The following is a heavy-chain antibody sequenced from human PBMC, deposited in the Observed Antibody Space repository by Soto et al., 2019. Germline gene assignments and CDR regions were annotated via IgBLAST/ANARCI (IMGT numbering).Heavy chain of an antibody. V-gene: IGHV4-30-2*01. Sequence: SETLSLTCAVSGGSISSGGYSWSWIRQPPGKGLEWIGYIYHSGSTYYNPSLKSRVTISVDRSKHQFSLKLSSVTAADTAVYYCARVRKGRGMDVWGQGTTVTVSS. CDR2: IYHSGST. D-gene: IGHD4-17*01. J-gene: IGHJ6*02. CDR1: GGSISSGGYS. CDR3: ARVRKGRGMDV.